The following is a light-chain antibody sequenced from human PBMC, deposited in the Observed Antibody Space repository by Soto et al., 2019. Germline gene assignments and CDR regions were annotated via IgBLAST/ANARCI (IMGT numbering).Light chain of an antibody. CDR2: EDN. J-gene: IGLJ2*01. V-gene: IGLV6-57*01. Sequence: NFMLTQPHSVSESPGKTVTISCTRSSGSIASNYVQWYQQRPGSSPTTVIYEDNQRPSGVPDRFSGSIDSSSNSASLTISRLKTEDEADYYCQSYDSSHQVFGGGTQLTVL. CDR1: SGSIASNY. CDR3: QSYDSSHQV.